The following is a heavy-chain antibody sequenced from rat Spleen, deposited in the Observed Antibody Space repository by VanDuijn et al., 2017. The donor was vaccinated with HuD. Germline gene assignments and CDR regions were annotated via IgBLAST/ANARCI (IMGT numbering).Heavy chain of an antibody. CDR2: ISTGCGNT. D-gene: IGHD1-11*01. V-gene: IGHV5S23*01. Sequence: EVQLVESGGGLVQPGRSLKLSCAASGFTFSNYDMAWVRQAPTKGLEWVASISTGCGNTYYRDSVKGRFTISRENAKSTLYLQMDSLRSEDTATYYCARHYGGYSEYVMDAWGQGASVTVSS. CDR3: ARHYGGYSEYVMDA. J-gene: IGHJ4*01. CDR1: GFTFSNYD.